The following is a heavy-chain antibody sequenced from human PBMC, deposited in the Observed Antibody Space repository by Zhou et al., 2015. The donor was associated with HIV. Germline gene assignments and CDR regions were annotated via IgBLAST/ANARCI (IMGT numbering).Heavy chain of an antibody. Sequence: QVQLVQSGAEVKKPGSSVKVSCKASGGTFSTYAFNWVRQAPGQRPEWMGGIIPMFGTPNYAPKFQGRVTLTADESTSTAYMELSSLTSEDTAMYYCTRGRWEVPDAYWGQGTLVTVSP. CDR2: IIPMFGTP. CDR1: GGTFSTYA. J-gene: IGHJ4*02. CDR3: TRGRWEVPDAY. V-gene: IGHV1-69*01. D-gene: IGHD1-26*01.